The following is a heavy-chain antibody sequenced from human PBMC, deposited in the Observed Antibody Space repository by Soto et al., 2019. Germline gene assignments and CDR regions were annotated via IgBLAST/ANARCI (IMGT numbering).Heavy chain of an antibody. J-gene: IGHJ6*02. CDR2: INHSGST. Sequence: NPSDTLSLPRALYGGSFSGYYWSWIRQPPGKGLEWIGEINHSGSTNYNPSLKSRVTISVDTSKNQFSLKLSSVTAADTAVYYCARGVNGMDVWGQGTTVTVS. CDR3: ARGVNGMDV. V-gene: IGHV4-34*01. CDR1: GGSFSGYY.